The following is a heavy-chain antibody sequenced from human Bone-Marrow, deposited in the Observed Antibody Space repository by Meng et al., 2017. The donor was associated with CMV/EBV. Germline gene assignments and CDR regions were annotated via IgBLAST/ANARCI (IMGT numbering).Heavy chain of an antibody. CDR2: ISFDGNNK. CDR1: GFSFSNYA. CDR3: VKGGNDFWG. J-gene: IGHJ4*02. V-gene: IGHV3-30-3*02. D-gene: IGHD3/OR15-3a*01. Sequence: GESLKISCAASGFSFSNYAMHWVRQAPGKGLEWVAIISFDGNNKEYAASVRGRFTISRDISKHTLYLQMNSLRPEDTAVYYCVKGGNDFWGWGQGTLVTVSS.